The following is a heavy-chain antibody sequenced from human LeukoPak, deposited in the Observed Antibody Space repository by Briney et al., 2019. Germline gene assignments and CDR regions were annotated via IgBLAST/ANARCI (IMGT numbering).Heavy chain of an antibody. J-gene: IGHJ4*02. D-gene: IGHD2-15*01. CDR3: ARDSLYCSGGSCYSSFDY. V-gene: IGHV4-39*07. CDR1: GGSISSGGYS. Sequence: SQTLSLTCAVSGGSISSGGYSWSWIRQPPGKGLEWIGSIYYSGSTYYNPSLKSRVTISVDTSKNQFSLKLSSVTAADTAVYYCARDSLYCSGGSCYSSFDYWGQGTLVTVSS. CDR2: IYYSGST.